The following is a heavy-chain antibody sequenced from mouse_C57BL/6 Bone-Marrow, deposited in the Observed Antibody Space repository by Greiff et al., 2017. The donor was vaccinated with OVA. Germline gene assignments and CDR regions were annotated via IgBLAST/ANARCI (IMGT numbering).Heavy chain of an antibody. CDR3: ARGLRSAY. J-gene: IGHJ3*01. V-gene: IGHV1-54*01. CDR1: GYAFTNYL. D-gene: IGHD3-2*02. CDR2: INPGSGGT. Sequence: QVQLQQSGAELVRPGTSVKVSCKASGYAFTNYLIEWVKQRPGQGLEWIGVINPGSGGTNYNEKFKGKATLTADKSSSTGYMQLSSLTSEDSAVYFCARGLRSAYWGQGTLVTVSA.